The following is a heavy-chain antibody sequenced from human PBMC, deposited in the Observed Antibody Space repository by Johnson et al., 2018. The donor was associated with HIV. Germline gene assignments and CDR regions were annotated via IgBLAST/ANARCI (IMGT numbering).Heavy chain of an antibody. V-gene: IGHV3-7*01. CDR3: AGENLPGIAVYGGAFDI. Sequence: VQLVESGGGLVKPGGSLRLSCAASGFTFSTYWMSWVRQAPGKGLEWVANIKQDGSEKYYVDSVKGRFTISRDNAKNSLYVQMSSLRAEDTAVYFCAGENLPGIAVYGGAFDIWGQGTMVTVSS. D-gene: IGHD6-19*01. J-gene: IGHJ3*02. CDR1: GFTFSTYW. CDR2: IKQDGSEK.